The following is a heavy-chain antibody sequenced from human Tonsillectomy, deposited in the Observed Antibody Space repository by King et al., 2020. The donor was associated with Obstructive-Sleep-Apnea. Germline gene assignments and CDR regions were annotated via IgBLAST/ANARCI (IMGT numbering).Heavy chain of an antibody. J-gene: IGHJ4*02. Sequence: VQLVESGGVVVQPGGSLRLSCAASGFTFDDYAMHWVRQAPGKALEWVSIISWDGAGPHYADSVRGRFTISRDNSKNSLSLQMNSLRRDDTAMYYCARGTAEGYFDYWGQGTLVTVSS. CDR2: ISWDGAGP. CDR3: ARGTAEGYFDY. CDR1: GFTFDDYA. V-gene: IGHV3-43D*03. D-gene: IGHD6-19*01.